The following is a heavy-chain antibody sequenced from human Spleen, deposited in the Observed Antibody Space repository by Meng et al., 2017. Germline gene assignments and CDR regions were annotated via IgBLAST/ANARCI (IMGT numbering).Heavy chain of an antibody. V-gene: IGHV4-34*02. CDR3: ARGPTTMAHDFDY. CDR2: INHSGST. D-gene: IGHD4-11*01. CDR1: GGSFSDYY. J-gene: IGHJ4*02. Sequence: QAPIQQWGPGLLKPSETLSLPCVVSGGSFSDYYWCWIRQPPGKGLGWIGEINHSGSTNYNPSLGSRATISVDTSQNNLSLKLSSVTAADSAVYYCARGPTTMAHDFDYWGQGTLVTASS.